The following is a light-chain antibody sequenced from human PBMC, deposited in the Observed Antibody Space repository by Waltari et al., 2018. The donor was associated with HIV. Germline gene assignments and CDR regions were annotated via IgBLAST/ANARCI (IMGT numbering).Light chain of an antibody. J-gene: IGKJ4*01. Sequence: DIRMTHFPSPRSASVGNRLSITCRATQDIGNLVSWSQQRPGKVPKLLVYGCYIRHRGVASRFTGSGSGTEYSLTISSLQPEDFATYYCHQYFSDPFTFGGGTKVEI. CDR2: GCY. CDR3: HQYFSDPFT. CDR1: QDIGNL. V-gene: IGKV1-NL1*01.